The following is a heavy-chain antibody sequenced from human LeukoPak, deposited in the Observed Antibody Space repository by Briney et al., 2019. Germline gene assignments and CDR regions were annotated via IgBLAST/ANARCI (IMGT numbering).Heavy chain of an antibody. Sequence: PGGSLRLSCAASGFTFSNFGMSWVRQAPGRGLEWVSGISGGGDTTYCAESVKGRFTISRDNSKNTLFLQMNSLSAEDTAVYYCAKTNGYYDYWGQGTLVAVSS. CDR2: ISGGGDTT. CDR1: GFTFSNFG. D-gene: IGHD3-22*01. CDR3: AKTNGYYDY. V-gene: IGHV3-23*01. J-gene: IGHJ4*02.